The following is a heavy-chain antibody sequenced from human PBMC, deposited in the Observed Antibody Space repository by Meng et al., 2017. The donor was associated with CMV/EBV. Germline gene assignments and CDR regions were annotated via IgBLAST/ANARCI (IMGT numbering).Heavy chain of an antibody. CDR3: AHRLHGSGSYYPYYFDY. V-gene: IGHV2-5*02. Sequence: QITLKESGPTLVKPTQTLPLTCTFSGFSLSTSGVGVGWIRQPPGKALEWLALIYWDDDKRYSPSLKSRLTITKDTSKNQVVLTMTNMDPVDTATYYCAHRLHGSGSYYPYYFDYWGQGTLVTVSS. CDR2: IYWDDDK. CDR1: GFSLSTSGVG. D-gene: IGHD3-10*01. J-gene: IGHJ4*02.